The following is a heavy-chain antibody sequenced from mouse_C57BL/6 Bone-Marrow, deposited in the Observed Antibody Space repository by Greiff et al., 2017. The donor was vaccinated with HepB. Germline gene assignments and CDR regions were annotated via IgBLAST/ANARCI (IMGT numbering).Heavy chain of an antibody. CDR3: ARAPTVVATGYFDV. D-gene: IGHD1-1*01. J-gene: IGHJ1*03. Sequence: VQRVESGPGLVQPSQSLSITCTVSGFSLTSYGVHWVRQSPGKGLEWLGVIWSGGSTDYNAAFISRLSISKDNSKSQVFFKMNSLQADDTAIYYCARAPTVVATGYFDVWGTGTTVTVSS. CDR1: GFSLTSYG. CDR2: IWSGGST. V-gene: IGHV2-2*01.